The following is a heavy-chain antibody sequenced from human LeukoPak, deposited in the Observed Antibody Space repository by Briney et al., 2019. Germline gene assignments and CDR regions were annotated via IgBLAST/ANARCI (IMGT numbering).Heavy chain of an antibody. V-gene: IGHV3-23*01. D-gene: IGHD6-19*01. CDR1: GFTFSSYA. Sequence: GGCLRLSCAASGFTFSSYAMSWVRQAPGKGLEWVSGISGSGGSTFYADSVKGRFTISRDNSKNKLYLQMNSLRAEDTALYYCARTIAVGSYYFDYWGQGALVTVSS. J-gene: IGHJ4*02. CDR3: ARTIAVGSYYFDY. CDR2: ISGSGGST.